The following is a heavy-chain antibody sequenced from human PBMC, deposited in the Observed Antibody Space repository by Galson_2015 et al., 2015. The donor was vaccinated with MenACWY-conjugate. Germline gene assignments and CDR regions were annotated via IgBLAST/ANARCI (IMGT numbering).Heavy chain of an antibody. CDR2: INPNSGGG. V-gene: IGHV1-2*06. CDR1: GNSFNAYY. J-gene: IGHJ4*02. D-gene: IGHD6-13*01. CDR3: ARGPLRAAGDSFDS. Sequence: SVKVSCKVSGNSFNAYYMHWVRQAPGRGLEWMGRINPNSGGGNFAQKFQGRVTMNRDTSLTTVYMEVTSLRSDDTAVYFCARGPLRAAGDSFDSWGQGTLVIVSS.